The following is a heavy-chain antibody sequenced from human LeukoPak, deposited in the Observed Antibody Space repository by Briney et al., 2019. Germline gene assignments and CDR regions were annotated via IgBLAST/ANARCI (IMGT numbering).Heavy chain of an antibody. CDR3: ARGTVTMVDY. J-gene: IGHJ4*02. CDR2: IYSGGST. V-gene: IGHV3-66*01. CDR1: GFTVSSNY. Sequence: GGSLRLSCAASGFTVSSNYMSWVRQAPGRGLEWVSVIYSGGSTYYADSVKGRFTISRDNSKKTLFLQMNSLRAGGTAVYYCARGTVTMVDYWGQGTLVTVSS. D-gene: IGHD3-10*01.